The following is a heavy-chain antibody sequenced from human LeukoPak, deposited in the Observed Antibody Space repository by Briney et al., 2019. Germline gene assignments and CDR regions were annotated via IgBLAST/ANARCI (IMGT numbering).Heavy chain of an antibody. CDR1: GGTFSSYA. Sequence: ASVKVSCKASGGTFSSYAISWVRQAPGQGLEWMGGIIPIFGTANYAQKFQGRVTITADESTSTAYMELSSLGSEDTAVYYCATRVGATTAFDYWGQGTLVTVSS. V-gene: IGHV1-69*01. D-gene: IGHD1-26*01. CDR2: IIPIFGTA. CDR3: ATRVGATTAFDY. J-gene: IGHJ4*02.